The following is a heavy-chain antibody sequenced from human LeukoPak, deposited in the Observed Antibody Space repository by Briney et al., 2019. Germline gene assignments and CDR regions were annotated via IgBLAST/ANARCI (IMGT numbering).Heavy chain of an antibody. D-gene: IGHD6-13*01. V-gene: IGHV3-11*01. J-gene: IGHJ4*02. CDR1: GFTFSDYY. Sequence: GGSLRLSCAASGFTFSDYYVSWIRQAPGKGLEWVSYISSSGSTIYYADSVKGRFTISRDNAKNSLYLQMNSLRAEDTAVYYCAREGDSSSQLYGFDYWGQGTLVTVSS. CDR2: ISSSGSTI. CDR3: AREGDSSSQLYGFDY.